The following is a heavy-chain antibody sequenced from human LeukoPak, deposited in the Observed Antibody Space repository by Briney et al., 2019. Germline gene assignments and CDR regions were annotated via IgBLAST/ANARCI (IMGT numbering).Heavy chain of an antibody. J-gene: IGHJ3*02. CDR2: INEDGSGK. CDR3: ARDPAWGAFDI. CDR1: GFLFVKSW. Sequence: PGGSLRLSCAASGFLFVKSWMAWVRQAPGKSLEWVADINEDGSGKYYGGSVKGRFTVSRDNANNLLYLQMNSLNAEDTAMYYCARDPAWGAFDIWGLGTTVIVSS. D-gene: IGHD7-27*01. V-gene: IGHV3-7*01.